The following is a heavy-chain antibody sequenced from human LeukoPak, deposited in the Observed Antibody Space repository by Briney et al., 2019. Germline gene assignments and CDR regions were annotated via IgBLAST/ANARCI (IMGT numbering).Heavy chain of an antibody. V-gene: IGHV1-2*02. CDR3: ARAGFVVVPAAGFDY. J-gene: IGHJ4*02. CDR1: GYTFTGYY. CDR2: INPNSGGT. Sequence: ASVKVSCKASGYTFTGYYMHWVRQAPGQGLEWMGWINPNSGGTNYAQKFQGRVTMTRDTSISTAYMELSRLRSDDTAVYYCARAGFVVVPAAGFDYWGQGTLVTVSS. D-gene: IGHD2-2*01.